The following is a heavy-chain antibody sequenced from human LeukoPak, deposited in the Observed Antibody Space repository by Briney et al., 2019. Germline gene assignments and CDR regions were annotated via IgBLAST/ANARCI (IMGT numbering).Heavy chain of an antibody. Sequence: GGSLRLSCAASGFAFSSHSMNWVRQAPGKGLEWVSSISSSSSYIYYADSVKGRFTISRDNAKNSLYLQMNSLRAEDTAVYYCATLRRYSSGSPGYWGQGTLVTVSS. J-gene: IGHJ4*02. V-gene: IGHV3-21*01. CDR2: ISSSSSYI. CDR1: GFAFSSHS. CDR3: ATLRRYSSGSPGY. D-gene: IGHD6-19*01.